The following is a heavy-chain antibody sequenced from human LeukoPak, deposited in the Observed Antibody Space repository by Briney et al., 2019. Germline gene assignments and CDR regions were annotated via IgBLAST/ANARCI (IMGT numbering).Heavy chain of an antibody. CDR2: IIPIFGTA. D-gene: IGHD2-2*02. V-gene: IGHV1-69*13. CDR1: GGTFSSYA. Sequence: SVKVSCKASGGTFSSYAISWVRQAPGQGLEWMGGIIPIFGTANYAQKFQGRVTITADESTSTAYMELSSLRSEDTAVYYCASTSTGCSSTSCYIDYWGQGTLVTVSP. J-gene: IGHJ4*02. CDR3: ASTSTGCSSTSCYIDY.